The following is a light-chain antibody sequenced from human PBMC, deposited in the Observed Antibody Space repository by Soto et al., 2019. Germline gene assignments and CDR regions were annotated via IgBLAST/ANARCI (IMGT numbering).Light chain of an antibody. Sequence: DIQMTQSPSTLSASVGDRFTITCRASQSISVWLAWYQQKPGKAPKRLIYAASSLQSGVPSRLSVSGSGTEFTLTISSLQPEDFATYYCLQHNSGPRTFGQGTKVDIK. CDR1: QSISVW. V-gene: IGKV1-5*01. CDR2: AAS. CDR3: LQHNSGPRT. J-gene: IGKJ1*01.